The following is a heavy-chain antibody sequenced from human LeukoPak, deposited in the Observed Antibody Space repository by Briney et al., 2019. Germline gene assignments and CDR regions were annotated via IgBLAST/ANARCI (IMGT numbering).Heavy chain of an antibody. D-gene: IGHD5-24*01. Sequence: MAGGSLRLSCAASGFTFTYYDMTWVRQAPGKGLEWVSSITGSSASIYYADSVRGRFTISRDNGKNSLYLQMNNLRAEDTAVYYCARVFGSNFPILDSWGQGTLVTVSS. CDR1: GFTFTYYD. V-gene: IGHV3-21*01. CDR2: ITGSSASI. J-gene: IGHJ4*02. CDR3: ARVFGSNFPILDS.